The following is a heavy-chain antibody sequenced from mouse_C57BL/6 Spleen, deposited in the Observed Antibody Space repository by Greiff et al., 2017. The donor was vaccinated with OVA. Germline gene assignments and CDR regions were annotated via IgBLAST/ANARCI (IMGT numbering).Heavy chain of an antibody. CDR1: GFNIKDDY. J-gene: IGHJ3*01. Sequence: EVQGVESGAELVRPGASVKLSCTASGFNIKDDYMHWVKQRPEQGLEWIGWIDPENGDTEYASKFQGKATITADTSSNTAYLQLSSLTSEDTAVYYCTAYYGSSYGFAYWGQGTLVTVSA. V-gene: IGHV14-4*01. CDR2: IDPENGDT. D-gene: IGHD1-1*01. CDR3: TAYYGSSYGFAY.